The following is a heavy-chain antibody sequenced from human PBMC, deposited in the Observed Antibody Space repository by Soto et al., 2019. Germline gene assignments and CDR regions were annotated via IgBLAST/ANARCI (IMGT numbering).Heavy chain of an antibody. Sequence: QVQLVQSGAEVKKPGSSVKVSCKASGGTFSSYAISWVRQAPGQGLEWMGGIIPILGSANYAQKFQDRVMITADESTSTTYMELSSLRSEDAAVYYCASRERVDAFDIWGQGTMVTVSS. CDR2: IIPILGSA. J-gene: IGHJ3*02. V-gene: IGHV1-69*01. D-gene: IGHD1-26*01. CDR3: ASRERVDAFDI. CDR1: GGTFSSYA.